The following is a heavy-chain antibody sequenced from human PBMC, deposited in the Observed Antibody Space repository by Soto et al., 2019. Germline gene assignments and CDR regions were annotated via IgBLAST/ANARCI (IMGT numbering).Heavy chain of an antibody. CDR1: GLSLSTTGVG. J-gene: IGHJ6*02. Sequence: QITLKESGPTLVKPTQTLTLTCTFSGLSLSTTGVGVGWIRQPPGKALEWLALIYWDDDKRYSPSLKSRLTITKDTSKTXVXLXMXXMDPVDTAPYYCVQSRCGGDCLQSYSSHSYYGLDVWGQGTTVTVSS. V-gene: IGHV2-5*02. D-gene: IGHD2-21*02. CDR2: IYWDDDK. CDR3: VQSRCGGDCLQSYSSHSYYGLDV.